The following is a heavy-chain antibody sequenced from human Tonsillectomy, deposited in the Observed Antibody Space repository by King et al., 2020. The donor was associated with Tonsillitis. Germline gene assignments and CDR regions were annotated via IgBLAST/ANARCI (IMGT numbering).Heavy chain of an antibody. CDR1: GFTFSNYV. J-gene: IGHJ4*02. V-gene: IGHV3-48*03. CDR3: ARDFHRGEYDDSSGDYPFDY. D-gene: IGHD3-22*01. CDR2: ISSSGSTI. Sequence: VQLVESGGGLVQPGGSLRLSCAASGFTFSNYVMNWVRPAPGKGLEWVSYISSSGSTIHYADSVKGRFTISRDNAKNTLHLQMHSLRAEDTAVYYCARDFHRGEYDDSSGDYPFDYWGQGTLVTVSS.